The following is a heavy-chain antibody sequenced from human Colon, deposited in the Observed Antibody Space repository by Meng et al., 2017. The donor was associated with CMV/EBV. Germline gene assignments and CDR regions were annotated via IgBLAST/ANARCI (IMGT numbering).Heavy chain of an antibody. Sequence: GESLKISCAASGFTFSSYGMNWVRQAPGRGLEWVASIVTTGSAVYYADSVKGRFTISRDNAKNSLYLQMNSLRAEDTAVYYCARDARGSYYFDYWGQGTLVTVSS. CDR3: ARDARGSYYFDY. V-gene: IGHV3-21*01. D-gene: IGHD1-26*01. CDR1: GFTFSSYG. CDR2: IVTTGSAV. J-gene: IGHJ4*02.